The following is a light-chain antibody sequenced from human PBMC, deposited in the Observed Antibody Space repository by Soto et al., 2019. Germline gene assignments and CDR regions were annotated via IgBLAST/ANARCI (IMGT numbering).Light chain of an antibody. Sequence: DIQMTQSPSTLSASVGDRVTITCRASQSISSWLAWYQQKPGKAPKLLIYDASSLESVVPSRFSGSGSVTEFTITISSLQPDDFATYYCQQYNSFWTCGQGTKVEIK. CDR2: DAS. J-gene: IGKJ1*01. CDR3: QQYNSFWT. V-gene: IGKV1-5*01. CDR1: QSISSW.